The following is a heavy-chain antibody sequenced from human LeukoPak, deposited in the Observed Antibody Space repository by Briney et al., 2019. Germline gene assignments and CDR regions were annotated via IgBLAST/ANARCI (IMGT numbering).Heavy chain of an antibody. Sequence: ASVKVSCKASGYXFTGYYIHWVRPAPGQGLEWMGWINPNSGGTNYAQKFQGRVTMTRDTSISTAYMELSRLRSDDTAVYYCARSNYYDSSGGGYYFDYWGQGTLVTVSS. CDR1: GYXFTGYY. V-gene: IGHV1-2*02. CDR3: ARSNYYDSSGGGYYFDY. J-gene: IGHJ4*02. D-gene: IGHD3-22*01. CDR2: INPNSGGT.